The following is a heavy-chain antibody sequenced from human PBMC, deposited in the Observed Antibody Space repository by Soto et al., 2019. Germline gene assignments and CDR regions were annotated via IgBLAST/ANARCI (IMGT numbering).Heavy chain of an antibody. CDR1: GYTFTSYD. Sequence: GASVKVSCKASGYTFTSYDINWVRQATGQGLEWMGWMNPNSGNTGYAQKFQGRVTMTRNTSISTAYMELSSLRSEDTAVYYCAAIEYSSSSGAPAGFDPWGQGTLVTVSS. D-gene: IGHD6-6*01. J-gene: IGHJ5*02. CDR3: AAIEYSSSSGAPAGFDP. V-gene: IGHV1-8*01. CDR2: MNPNSGNT.